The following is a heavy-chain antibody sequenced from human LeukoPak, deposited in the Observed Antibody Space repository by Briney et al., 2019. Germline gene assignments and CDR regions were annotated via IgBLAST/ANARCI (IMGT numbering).Heavy chain of an antibody. CDR3: ARLKYSSSWWG. J-gene: IGHJ4*02. V-gene: IGHV3-48*04. CDR2: ISSSSSTI. Sequence: GGSLRLSCAASGFTFSSYSMNWVRQAPGKGLEWVSYISSSSSTIYYADSVKGRFTISRDNAKNSLYLQMNSLRAEDTAVYYCARLKYSSSWWGWGQGTLVTVSS. D-gene: IGHD6-13*01. CDR1: GFTFSSYS.